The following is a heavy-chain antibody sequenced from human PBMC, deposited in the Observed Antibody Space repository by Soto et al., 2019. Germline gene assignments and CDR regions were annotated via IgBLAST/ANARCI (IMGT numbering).Heavy chain of an antibody. CDR3: ARERYSYGFDY. J-gene: IGHJ4*02. D-gene: IGHD5-18*01. V-gene: IGHV3-53*01. CDR2: MFTTGTT. Sequence: EVQLVESGGELIQPGGSLRLSCAASGFAVGGFYMNWVRQAPGKGLEWVSVMFTTGTTYYADSVKGRFTISRDDSKNTLYLQMNSLRAEDTAVYCCARERYSYGFDYWGQGTVVTVSS. CDR1: GFAVGGFY.